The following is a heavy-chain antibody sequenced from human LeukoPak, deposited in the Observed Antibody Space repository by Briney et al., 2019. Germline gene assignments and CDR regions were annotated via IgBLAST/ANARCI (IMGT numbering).Heavy chain of an antibody. CDR2: ISYDGSNK. CDR3: ARDGSGSYYMGDAFDI. D-gene: IGHD3-10*01. J-gene: IGHJ3*02. Sequence: GRSLRLSCAASGFTFSSYAMHWVRQAPGKGLEWVAVISYDGSNKYYADSVKGRFTISRDNSKNTLYLQMNSLRAEDTAVYYCARDGSGSYYMGDAFDIWGQGTMVTVSS. V-gene: IGHV3-30-3*01. CDR1: GFTFSSYA.